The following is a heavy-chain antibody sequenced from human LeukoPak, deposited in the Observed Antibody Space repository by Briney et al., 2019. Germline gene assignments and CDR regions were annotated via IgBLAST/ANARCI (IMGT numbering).Heavy chain of an antibody. Sequence: PGGSLRLSCVGSAFSFSTYDVGWVRQTPGKGLEWVSAISTTGGYTEDADSVKGRFTISRDNSQNTLFLQMHSLRAEDTAVYYCAKKPATIKFPFDIWGQGTLVTVSP. D-gene: IGHD5-24*01. CDR3: AKKPATIKFPFDI. CDR1: AFSFSTYD. CDR2: ISTTGGYT. V-gene: IGHV3-23*01. J-gene: IGHJ4*02.